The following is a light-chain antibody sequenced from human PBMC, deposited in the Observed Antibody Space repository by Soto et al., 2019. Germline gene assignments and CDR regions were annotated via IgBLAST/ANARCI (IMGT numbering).Light chain of an antibody. V-gene: IGKV3-15*01. CDR1: RTVSNR. J-gene: IGKJ4*01. Sequence: EILMTQSPDTLSVSPGDRVTLSCRASRTVSNRLAWYQHKPGQAPRLLISGASTGATGIPPRFRGSGSGTEFTLTVDTLQSEDIAIYYCQQYYHWPVTFGGGTKVDIK. CDR2: GAS. CDR3: QQYYHWPVT.